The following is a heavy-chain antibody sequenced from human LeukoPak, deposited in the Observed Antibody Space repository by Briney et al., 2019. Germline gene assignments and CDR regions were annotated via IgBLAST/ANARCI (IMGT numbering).Heavy chain of an antibody. Sequence: GGSLRLSCAASGFTFSTYEMNWVRQAPGKGLEWLSYISSGGSAIYYADSVKGRFTISRDNAKNSLHLQMNSLRAEDTAVYYCARISAAGFWGQGTLVTVSS. D-gene: IGHD6-13*01. CDR1: GFTFSTYE. CDR3: ARISAAGF. V-gene: IGHV3-48*03. J-gene: IGHJ4*02. CDR2: ISSGGSAI.